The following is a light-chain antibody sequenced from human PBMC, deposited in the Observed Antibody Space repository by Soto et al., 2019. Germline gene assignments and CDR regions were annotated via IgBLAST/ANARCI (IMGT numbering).Light chain of an antibody. CDR1: SSDVGSYNL. V-gene: IGLV2-23*01. CDR2: EGN. J-gene: IGLJ1*01. Sequence: QSALTQPASVSGSPGQSITISCTGTSSDVGSYNLVSWYQQHPGKAHKLMIYEGNKRPSGVSNRFSGSKSANTASLTISGLQTEDEADYYCCSYAGTNTFVFGTGTSSPS. CDR3: CSYAGTNTFV.